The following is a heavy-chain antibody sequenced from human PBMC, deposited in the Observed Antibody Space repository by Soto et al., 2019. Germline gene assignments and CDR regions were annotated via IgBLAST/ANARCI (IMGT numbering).Heavy chain of an antibody. J-gene: IGHJ6*02. V-gene: IGHV3-13*01. CDR3: ARELHGGSYGMDV. CDR2: ITTAGDT. Sequence: GGSLRLSCASSGFTFSNYDMHWVRQVTGKGLEWVSGITTAGDTYYPGSVKGRFTISREKAKNSLYLQMNSLSAGDTAVYYCARELHGGSYGMDVWGQGTTVTVSS. CDR1: GFTFSNYD.